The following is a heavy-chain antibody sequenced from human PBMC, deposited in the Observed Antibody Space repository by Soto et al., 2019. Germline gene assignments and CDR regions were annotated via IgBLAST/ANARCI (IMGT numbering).Heavy chain of an antibody. V-gene: IGHV4-30-4*01. D-gene: IGHD3-9*01. Sequence: SETLSLTCTVAGGSISSGGDYWSWISQPPGKGLEWIGYIYYSGSTYYNPSLKSRVTISVDTSKNQFSLKLSSVTAADTAVYYCARDHYVYDILTGYGYYYGMDVWGQGTTVTVSS. J-gene: IGHJ6*02. CDR2: IYYSGST. CDR1: GGSISSGGDY. CDR3: ARDHYVYDILTGYGYYYGMDV.